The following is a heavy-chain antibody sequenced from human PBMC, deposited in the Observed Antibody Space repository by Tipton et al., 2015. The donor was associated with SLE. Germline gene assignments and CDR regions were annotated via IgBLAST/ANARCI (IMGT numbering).Heavy chain of an antibody. CDR1: GGSISSHY. Sequence: TLSLTCTVSGGSISSHYWSWIRQPPGKGLEWIGYIYYSGSTNYNPSLKSRVTISVDTSKNQFSLKLSSVTAADTAVYYCARSSDHGSPNWFDPWGQGTLVTVSS. CDR2: IYYSGST. V-gene: IGHV4-59*11. CDR3: ARSSDHGSPNWFDP. D-gene: IGHD2-2*01. J-gene: IGHJ5*02.